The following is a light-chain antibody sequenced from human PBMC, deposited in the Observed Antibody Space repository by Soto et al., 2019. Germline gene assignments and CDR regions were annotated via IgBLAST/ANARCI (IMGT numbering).Light chain of an antibody. CDR3: CSYAGSYTLGV. Sequence: QSALTQPRSVSGSPGQSVTIPCTGTSSDVAAYNYISWYQQHPGKAPKVMIYDVTKRPSGVPDRFSGSKSGNTASLTISGLQAEDEADYYCCSYAGSYTLGVFGGGTKLTVL. CDR2: DVT. V-gene: IGLV2-11*01. J-gene: IGLJ2*01. CDR1: SSDVAAYNY.